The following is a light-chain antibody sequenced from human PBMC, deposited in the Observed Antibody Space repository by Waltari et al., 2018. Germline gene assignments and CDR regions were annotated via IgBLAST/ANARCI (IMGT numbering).Light chain of an antibody. CDR1: SANVGSLY. Sequence: QSVLPQPPSASGTPGQRVTISCSGNSANVGSLYVYWYKQLPGTAPKLLLYRDNHRPSGVPDRFSGSKSGTSASLAISGLRSEDEADYYCAAWDHNLGNYVFGTGTKVTVL. CDR2: RDN. V-gene: IGLV1-47*01. J-gene: IGLJ1*01. CDR3: AAWDHNLGNYV.